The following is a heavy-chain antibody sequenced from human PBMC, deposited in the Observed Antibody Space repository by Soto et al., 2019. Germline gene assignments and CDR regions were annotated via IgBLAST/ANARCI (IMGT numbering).Heavy chain of an antibody. Sequence: EVQLVESGGGLVQPGGSLRLSCAASGFTFSSYDMHWVRQATGKGLEWVSAIGTAGDTYYPGSVKGRFTISRENAKNSLYLQMNRLRAEDTAVYYCARTSTSHCFDYWGQGTLVTVSS. V-gene: IGHV3-13*01. CDR3: ARTSTSHCFDY. CDR2: IGTAGDT. J-gene: IGHJ4*02. D-gene: IGHD2-2*01. CDR1: GFTFSSYD.